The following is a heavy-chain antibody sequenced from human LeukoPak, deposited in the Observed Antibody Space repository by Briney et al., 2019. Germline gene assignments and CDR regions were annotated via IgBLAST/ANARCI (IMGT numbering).Heavy chain of an antibody. Sequence: ASVTVSCKASGYTFTVYYIHWVRQAPGQGLEWLGWINPNSGGTNYAQNFQGRVTMTRDTSISTAYMELSRLRSDDTAVYYCARGDGYYFPTKDYWGQGTLVTVSS. D-gene: IGHD3-22*01. CDR1: GYTFTVYY. CDR3: ARGDGYYFPTKDY. CDR2: INPNSGGT. V-gene: IGHV1-2*02. J-gene: IGHJ4*02.